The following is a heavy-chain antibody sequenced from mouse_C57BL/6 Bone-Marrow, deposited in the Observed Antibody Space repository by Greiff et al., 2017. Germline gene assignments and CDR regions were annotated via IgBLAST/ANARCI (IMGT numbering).Heavy chain of an antibody. CDR2: IYPGSGST. Sequence: QVQLQQSGAKLVKPGASVKMSCKASGYTFTSYWITWVKQRPGQGLEWIGDIYPGSGSTNYNEKFKSKATLTVDTSSSTAYMQLSSLTSEDSAVYYCARPDYSNYWYFDVWGAGTTVTVSA. D-gene: IGHD2-5*01. J-gene: IGHJ1*01. CDR3: ARPDYSNYWYFDV. CDR1: GYTFTSYW. V-gene: IGHV1-55*01.